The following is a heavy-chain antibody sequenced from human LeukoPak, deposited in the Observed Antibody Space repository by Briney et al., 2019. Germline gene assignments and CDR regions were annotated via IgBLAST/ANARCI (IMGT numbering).Heavy chain of an antibody. V-gene: IGHV3-48*01. CDR2: ISSSSSTI. CDR3: ARNTGWGTYNWFDP. J-gene: IGHJ5*02. Sequence: GGSLRLSCAASGFTFSSYSMNWVRQAPGKGLEWVSYISSSSSTIYYADSVKGRFTISRDNAKNSLYLQMNSLRAEDTAVYYCARNTGWGTYNWFDPWGQGTLVTVSS. CDR1: GFTFSSYS. D-gene: IGHD3-16*01.